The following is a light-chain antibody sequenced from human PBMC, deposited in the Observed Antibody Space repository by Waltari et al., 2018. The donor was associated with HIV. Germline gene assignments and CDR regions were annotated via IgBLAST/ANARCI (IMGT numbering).Light chain of an antibody. CDR2: DVS. CDR1: SSDVGSYNY. Sequence: QSSLTQPRSVSGSPGQSVTISCSGTSSDVGSYNYVSWYQQHPGKAPKFMIYDVSKRPSGVPERFSGSKSGKTASLTISGLQAEDEADYYCCSYAGMYTWVFGGGTKLTVL. CDR3: CSYAGMYTWV. V-gene: IGLV2-11*01. J-gene: IGLJ3*02.